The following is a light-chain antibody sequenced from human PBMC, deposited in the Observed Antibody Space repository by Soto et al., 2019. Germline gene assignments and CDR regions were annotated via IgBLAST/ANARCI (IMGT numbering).Light chain of an antibody. CDR1: QSVSSY. Sequence: EIVLTQSPATLSLSPGKRATLSCRASQSVSSYLAWYQQKPGQAPRLLIYDASNRATGIPARFSGSGSGTDFTLTISSLEPEDFAVYYCQHRSNWPLTFGGGTKVDIK. CDR2: DAS. V-gene: IGKV3-11*01. J-gene: IGKJ4*01. CDR3: QHRSNWPLT.